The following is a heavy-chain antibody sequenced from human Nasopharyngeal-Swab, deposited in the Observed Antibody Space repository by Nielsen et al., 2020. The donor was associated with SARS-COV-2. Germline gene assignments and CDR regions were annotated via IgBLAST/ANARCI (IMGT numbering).Heavy chain of an antibody. J-gene: IGHJ4*01. Sequence: GESLKISCAASGFTFSSSWMHWIRQDPGKGLVWVARMNSDGSTINYGDSVMGRFIISRDNAKNTLYLQMYSLRAEDTAVYYCATAGNYRFDNWGHGTLVTVSS. D-gene: IGHD3-16*02. CDR2: MNSDGSTI. CDR3: ATAGNYRFDN. CDR1: GFTFSSSW. V-gene: IGHV3-74*01.